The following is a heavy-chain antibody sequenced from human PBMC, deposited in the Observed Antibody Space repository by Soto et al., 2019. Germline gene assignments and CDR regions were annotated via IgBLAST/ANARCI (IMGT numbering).Heavy chain of an antibody. Sequence: QVQLQESGPGLVKPSQTLSLTCPVSGASISSRGFYWTWIRQLPGKGLEWIGYISYSGSTNYSPSLMSRLIISIDTSGNHFSLKLPSVTAADTAVYYCARQSTVTGNYYFDSWGQGTLVTVAT. V-gene: IGHV4-31*03. CDR1: GASISSRGFY. J-gene: IGHJ4*02. CDR3: ARQSTVTGNYYFDS. D-gene: IGHD4-17*01. CDR2: ISYSGST.